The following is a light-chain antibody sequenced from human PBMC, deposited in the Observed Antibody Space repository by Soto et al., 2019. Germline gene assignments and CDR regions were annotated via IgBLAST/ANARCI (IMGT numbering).Light chain of an antibody. CDR3: QFFDSLSGSVV. Sequence: QSVLTQTPSVSGAPGQTVTISCTGTTSNVHWYQQLPGTAPKLLIFDNTNRPSGVPDRFFGSKSDTSASLAITGLQAEDEADYYCQFFDSLSGSVVFGGGTKVTVL. V-gene: IGLV1-40*01. CDR2: DNT. CDR1: TSN. J-gene: IGLJ3*02.